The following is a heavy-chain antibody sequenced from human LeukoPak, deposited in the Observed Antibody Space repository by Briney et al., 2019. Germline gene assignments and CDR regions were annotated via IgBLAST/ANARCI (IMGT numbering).Heavy chain of an antibody. CDR1: GGSISGYY. D-gene: IGHD5-12*01. Sequence: SETLSLTCTVSGGSISGYYWNWLRQPPGKGLEWIGYISYSGSTNYNPSLKSRVTISLDTSKKQFSLKLYSATAADTAVYYCARGDDYKSTLFDYWGQGTLGTVSS. CDR2: ISYSGST. J-gene: IGHJ4*02. V-gene: IGHV4-59*01. CDR3: ARGDDYKSTLFDY.